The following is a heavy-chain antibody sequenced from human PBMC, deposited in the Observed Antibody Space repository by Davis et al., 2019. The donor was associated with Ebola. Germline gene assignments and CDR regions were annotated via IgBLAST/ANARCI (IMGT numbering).Heavy chain of an antibody. Sequence: GGSLRLSCAASGFIFSTYAMHWVRQAPGKGLEWVSGLSGKGYSTYYADSVKGRFTISRDNSKKTLYLQMNSLRAEDTAVYYCAKSGLSFGVVKYHYGMDVWGKGTTVTVSS. CDR1: GFIFSTYA. D-gene: IGHD3-3*01. J-gene: IGHJ6*04. CDR3: AKSGLSFGVVKYHYGMDV. V-gene: IGHV3-23*01. CDR2: LSGKGYST.